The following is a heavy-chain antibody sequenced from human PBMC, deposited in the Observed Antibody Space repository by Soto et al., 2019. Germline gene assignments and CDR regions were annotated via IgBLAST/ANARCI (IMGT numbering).Heavy chain of an antibody. V-gene: IGHV2-5*01. CDR2: IYWNDDK. J-gene: IGHJ4*02. D-gene: IGHD3-22*01. CDR3: ARLYYYDSSGYRCDY. Sequence: QITLKESGPTLVKPTQTLTLTCTFSGFSLSTSGVGVGWIRQPPGKALAWLALIYWNDDKRYSPSLKSRLTITKDTSKNQVVLTMTNMDPVDTATYYCARLYYYDSSGYRCDYWGQGTLVTVSS. CDR1: GFSLSTSGVG.